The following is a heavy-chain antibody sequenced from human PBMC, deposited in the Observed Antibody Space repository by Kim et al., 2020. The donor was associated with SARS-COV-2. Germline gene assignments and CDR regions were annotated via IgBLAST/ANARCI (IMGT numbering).Heavy chain of an antibody. D-gene: IGHD5-12*01. CDR2: ISSGSHYM. CDR1: GFTFSNYA. V-gene: IGHV3-21*01. CDR3: ARVSSGFYYHMDV. J-gene: IGHJ6*03. Sequence: GGSLRLSCAASGFTFSNYAMNWVRQAPGKGLEWISMISSGSHYMYYADSVRGRFTISRDNAENSLFLQMNSLRAEDTAVYFCARVSSGFYYHMDVWGKGPAATVSS.